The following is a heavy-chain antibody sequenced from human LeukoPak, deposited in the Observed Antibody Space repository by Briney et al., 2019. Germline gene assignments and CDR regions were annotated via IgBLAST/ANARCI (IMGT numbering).Heavy chain of an antibody. V-gene: IGHV3-49*04. D-gene: IGHD3-22*01. CDR2: IRRKAYGCTT. J-gene: IGHJ4*02. CDR3: TRATYSSGLHPSSGNPTGENYFDY. Sequence: GGSLRLSCTASGFTLGDYAMSWVRQAPGKGLEWVGFIRRKAYGCTTEYAGSVKGRFTLSRDDSKSIAYLQMSSLKTEDTAVYYCTRATYSSGLHPSSGNPTGENYFDYWGQGTLVTVSS. CDR1: GFTLGDYA.